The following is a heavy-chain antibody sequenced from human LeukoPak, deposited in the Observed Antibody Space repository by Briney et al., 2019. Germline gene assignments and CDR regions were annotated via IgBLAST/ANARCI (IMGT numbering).Heavy chain of an antibody. Sequence: GGSLRLSCAASGFTFSSYEMNWVRQAPGKGLEWVSYISSSGSTIYYADSVKGRLTISRANAKNSLYLQMNSLRAEDTAVYYCASGVGVVVPAAMGYWGQGTLVTVSS. D-gene: IGHD2-2*01. J-gene: IGHJ4*02. CDR2: ISSSGSTI. V-gene: IGHV3-48*03. CDR1: GFTFSSYE. CDR3: ASGVGVVVPAAMGY.